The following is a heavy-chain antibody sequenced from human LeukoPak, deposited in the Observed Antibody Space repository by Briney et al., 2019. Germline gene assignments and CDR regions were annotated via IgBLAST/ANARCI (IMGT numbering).Heavy chain of an antibody. CDR2: IWYDGSNK. V-gene: IGHV3-33*06. J-gene: IGHJ6*03. D-gene: IGHD3-9*01. Sequence: GRSLRLSCAASGFTFSINGMHWVRQAPGKGLEGGAVIWYDGSNKYYADAVRGRFTITRDNSKTTLYLQMNRLRAEDTAVSYCAKDFLVNYDILSGYYTYYYYMDVWGKGTTVTVSS. CDR3: AKDFLVNYDILSGYYTYYYYMDV. CDR1: GFTFSING.